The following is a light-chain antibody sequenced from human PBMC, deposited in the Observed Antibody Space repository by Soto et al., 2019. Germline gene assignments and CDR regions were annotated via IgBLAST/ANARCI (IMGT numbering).Light chain of an antibody. Sequence: EIIMTQSPATLSVSPGEGVTLSCRASQGIGDTLAWYQHKPGQPPRLLIYDTSARATGVPARFSGSGSGTDFTLTISRLEPEDFAVYYCQQYGSSAWTFGQGTKVDIK. CDR1: QGIGDT. CDR2: DTS. V-gene: IGKV3-15*01. CDR3: QQYGSSAWT. J-gene: IGKJ1*01.